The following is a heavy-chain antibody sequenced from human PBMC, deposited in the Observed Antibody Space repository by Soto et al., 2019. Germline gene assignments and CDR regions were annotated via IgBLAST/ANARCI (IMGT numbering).Heavy chain of an antibody. CDR1: GYTFTNYG. J-gene: IGHJ4*02. CDR2: ISADNGKG. V-gene: IGHV1-18*04. D-gene: IGHD3-10*01. Sequence: QVQLVQSGGEVKKPGASVKVSCKASGYTFTNYGISWVRQAPGQGLEWMGWISADNGKGNYAQKVQGRVTMTTDTSTTTAYMELRSLRSDDTAVYYCARAPRGGVIIVITWAQIDYWGQGTLVTVSS. CDR3: ARAPRGGVIIVITWAQIDY.